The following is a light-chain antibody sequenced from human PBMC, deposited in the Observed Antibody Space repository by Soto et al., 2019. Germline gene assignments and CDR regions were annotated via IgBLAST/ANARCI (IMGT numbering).Light chain of an antibody. J-gene: IGKJ4*01. CDR1: QSVKSNY. CDR2: LTS. CDR3: QQYGDSLS. V-gene: IGKV3-20*01. Sequence: EIVLTQSPGTLSLSPGERATLSCRASQSVKSNYLAWYQQKPGQPPILLIHLTSTRATGIPDRFSVSGSGTDFTLTITRLEPDDFAVYYCQQYGDSLSFGGGTTVEIK.